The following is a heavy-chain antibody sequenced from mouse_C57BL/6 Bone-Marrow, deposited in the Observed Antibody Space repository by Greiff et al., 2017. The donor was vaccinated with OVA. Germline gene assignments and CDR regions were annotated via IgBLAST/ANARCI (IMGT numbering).Heavy chain of an antibody. J-gene: IGHJ3*01. CDR1: GFNIKDDY. CDR3: SGYGGFAY. V-gene: IGHV14-4*01. Sequence: EVQLQQSGAELVRPGASVKLSCTASGFNIKDDYMHWVKQRPEQGLEWIGWIDPENGDTEYASKFQGKATITADTSSNTAYLQLSSLTSEDTAVYYCSGYGGFAYWGQGTLVTASA. D-gene: IGHD2-2*01. CDR2: IDPENGDT.